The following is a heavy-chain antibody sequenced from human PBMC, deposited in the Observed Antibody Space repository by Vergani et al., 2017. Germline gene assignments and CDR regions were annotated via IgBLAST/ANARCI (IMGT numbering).Heavy chain of an antibody. V-gene: IGHV4-34*01. J-gene: IGHJ4*02. Sequence: QVQLQQWGAGLLKPSETLSLTCAVYGGSFSGYYWSWVRQPPGKGLEWFGEINHSGSTTYNPSLKSLVTISIDTSKNQFSLKLSSVTAADTAVYYCARGRAMRWGQGTLVTVSS. CDR1: GGSFSGYY. D-gene: IGHD2-2*01. CDR3: ARGRAMR. CDR2: INHSGST.